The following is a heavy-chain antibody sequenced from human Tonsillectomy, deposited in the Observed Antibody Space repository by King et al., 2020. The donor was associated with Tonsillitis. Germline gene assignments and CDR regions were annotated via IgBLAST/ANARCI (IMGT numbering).Heavy chain of an antibody. V-gene: IGHV4-59*01. CDR2: IYYSGST. CDR3: ARVSSDFYDSSGYHGFEI. Sequence: QLQESGPGLVKPSETLSLTCTVSGGSINSYYWSWIRQPPGKGLEWIGYIYYSGSTNYNPSLKSRVTISVDTSKNQFSLRLRSVTAADTAVYYCARVSSDFYDSSGYHGFEIWGQGTMVTVSS. CDR1: GGSINSYY. J-gene: IGHJ3*02. D-gene: IGHD3-22*01.